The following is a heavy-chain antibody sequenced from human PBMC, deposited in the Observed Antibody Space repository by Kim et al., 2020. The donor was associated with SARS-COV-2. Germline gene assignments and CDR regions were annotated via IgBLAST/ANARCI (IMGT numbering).Heavy chain of an antibody. CDR1: GGSFSGYY. CDR3: ARGQRVLGY. V-gene: IGHV4-34*01. CDR2: INHSGST. Sequence: SETLSLTCAVYGGSFSGYYWSWIRQPPGKGLEWIGEINHSGSTNYNPSLKSRVTISVDTSKNQFSLTLSSVTAADTAVNYCARGQRVLGYWGQGTLVTVPS. J-gene: IGHJ4*02.